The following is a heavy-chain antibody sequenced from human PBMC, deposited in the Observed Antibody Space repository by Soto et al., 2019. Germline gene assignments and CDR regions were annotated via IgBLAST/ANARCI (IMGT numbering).Heavy chain of an antibody. CDR2: INSDGSSI. CDR1: KFTITSYW. V-gene: IGHV3-74*01. CDR3: AREVSHGYVLRGMDV. J-gene: IGHJ6*02. D-gene: IGHD5-18*01. Sequence: EVQLVESGGGLVQPGGSVRLSCAASKFTITSYWMHWVRQAPGKGMVWVSRINSDGSSISYADAVKGRFTISRDNAKNTLYLQMNSLRVEDTAVYYCAREVSHGYVLRGMDVWGQWTTVTVFS.